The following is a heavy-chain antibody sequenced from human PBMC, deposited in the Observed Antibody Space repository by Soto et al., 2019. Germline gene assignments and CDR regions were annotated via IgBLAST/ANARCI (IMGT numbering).Heavy chain of an antibody. Sequence: ASVKVSCKASGGTFSSYAISWVRQAPGQGLEWMGGIIPIFGTANYAQKFQGRVTITADKFTSTAYMELSSLRSEDTAVYYCAREHTPLYGWFDPWGQGTLVTVSS. CDR1: GGTFSSYA. CDR3: AREHTPLYGWFDP. CDR2: IIPIFGTA. J-gene: IGHJ5*02. V-gene: IGHV1-69*06. D-gene: IGHD2-2*02.